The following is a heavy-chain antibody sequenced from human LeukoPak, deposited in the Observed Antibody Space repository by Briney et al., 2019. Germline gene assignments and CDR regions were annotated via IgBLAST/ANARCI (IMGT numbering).Heavy chain of an antibody. D-gene: IGHD3-22*01. V-gene: IGHV4-34*09. CDR3: ASGKLDSSGYYLDAFDI. CDR1: GGSFSGYY. CDR2: INHSGST. Sequence: SETLSLTCAVYGGSFSGYYWSWIRQPPGKGLEWIGEINHSGSTYYNPSLKSRVIISVDTSKNQFSLKLSSVTAADTAVYYCASGKLDSSGYYLDAFDIWGQGTMVTVSS. J-gene: IGHJ3*02.